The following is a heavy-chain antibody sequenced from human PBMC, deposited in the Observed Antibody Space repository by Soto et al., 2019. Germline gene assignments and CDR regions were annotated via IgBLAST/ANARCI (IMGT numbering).Heavy chain of an antibody. V-gene: IGHV1-46*01. CDR2: INPSGGST. J-gene: IGHJ4*02. CDR1: GYTFTSYY. D-gene: IGHD5-12*01. Sequence: QVQLVQSGAEVKKPGASVKVSCKASGYTFTSYYMHWVRQAPGQGLEWMGVINPSGGSTDYAQKFPGRVTMTSDTSTSTGYMDLSSLRSEDTAVFYCAREGNGYNLGPSVDFDYWGQVTLVTVSS. CDR3: AREGNGYNLGPSVDFDY.